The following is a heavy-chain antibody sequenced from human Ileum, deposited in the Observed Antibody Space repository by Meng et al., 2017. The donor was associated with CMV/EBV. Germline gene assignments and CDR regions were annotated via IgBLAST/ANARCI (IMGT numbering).Heavy chain of an antibody. J-gene: IGHJ2*01. CDR2: TRNKANSYTP. Sequence: WVRQAPGKGLEWVGRTRNKANSYTPEYAASVKGRFTISRDDSKNSLYLQMNSLKTEDTAVYYCAREGVVPAATDPYFDLWGRGTLVTVSS. V-gene: IGHV3-72*01. D-gene: IGHD2-2*01. CDR3: AREGVVPAATDPYFDL.